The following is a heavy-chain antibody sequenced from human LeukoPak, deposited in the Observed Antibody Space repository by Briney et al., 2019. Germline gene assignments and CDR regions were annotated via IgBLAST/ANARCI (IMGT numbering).Heavy chain of an antibody. CDR3: GKPLWVRGVTHYDLTYYGMDV. CDR1: GFPFSSYA. D-gene: IGHD3-10*01. J-gene: IGHJ6*02. Sequence: GGSLRLSCSASGFPFSSYAMHWVRQAPGKGLEYVSAISSSGGTTYYADSVRGRFTISRDNSKNTLYVQMSSLRVEDTAVYYCGKPLWVRGVTHYDLTYYGMDVWGQGTTVTVSS. CDR2: ISSSGGTT. V-gene: IGHV3-64*05.